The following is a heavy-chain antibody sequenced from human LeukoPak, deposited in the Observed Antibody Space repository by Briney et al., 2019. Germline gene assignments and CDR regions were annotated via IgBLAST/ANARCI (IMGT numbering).Heavy chain of an antibody. J-gene: IGHJ6*03. CDR1: GGSISSGSYY. CDR2: IYTSGST. V-gene: IGHV4-61*02. CDR3: ARDPPFPYYYTSSGYYFGDYYYTDV. D-gene: IGHD3-22*01. Sequence: PSETLSLTCTVSGGSISSGSYYWSWIRQPAGKGLEWIGRIYTSGSTNYNPSLKSRVTISVDTSKNQFSLKLSSVTAADTAVYYCARDPPFPYYYTSSGYYFGDYYYTDVWGKGTTVTVSS.